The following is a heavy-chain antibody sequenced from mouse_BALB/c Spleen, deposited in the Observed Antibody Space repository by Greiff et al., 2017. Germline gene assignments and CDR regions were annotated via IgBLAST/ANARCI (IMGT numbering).Heavy chain of an antibody. Sequence: EVMLVESGGGLVKPGGSLKLSCAASGFTFSSYTMSWVRQTPEKRLEWVATISSGGSYTYYPDSVKGRFTISRDNAKNTLYLQMSSLKSEDTAMYYCTREGTTVVADYWGQGTTLTVSS. V-gene: IGHV5-6-4*01. CDR3: TREGTTVVADY. J-gene: IGHJ2*01. D-gene: IGHD1-1*01. CDR2: ISSGGSYT. CDR1: GFTFSSYT.